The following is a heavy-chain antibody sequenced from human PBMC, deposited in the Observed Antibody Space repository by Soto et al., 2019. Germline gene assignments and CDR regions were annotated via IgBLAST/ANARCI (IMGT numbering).Heavy chain of an antibody. CDR3: ARAPSRSSWPITSYYYYGMDV. V-gene: IGHV1-69*13. CDR1: GGTFSSYA. D-gene: IGHD6-13*01. J-gene: IGHJ6*02. Sequence: SVKVSCKASGGTFSSYAISWVRQAPGQGLEWMGGIIPIFGTANYAQKFQGRVTITADESTSTAYMELSSLRSEDTAVYYCARAPSRSSWPITSYYYYGMDVWGQGTTVTVSS. CDR2: IIPIFGTA.